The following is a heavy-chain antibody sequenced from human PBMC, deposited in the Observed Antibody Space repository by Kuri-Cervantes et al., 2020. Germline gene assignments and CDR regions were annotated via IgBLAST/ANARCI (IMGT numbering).Heavy chain of an antibody. Sequence: SLKISCAASGFTLDEHGMHWVRQAPGKGLEWVSSISWNSDSMGYADSVKGRFTISRDNAKNSLYLQMNSLRAEDTALYYCAKDSGGHRHFDYWGQGTLVTVSS. D-gene: IGHD3-16*01. V-gene: IGHV3-9*01. J-gene: IGHJ4*02. CDR2: ISWNSDSM. CDR1: GFTLDEHG. CDR3: AKDSGGHRHFDY.